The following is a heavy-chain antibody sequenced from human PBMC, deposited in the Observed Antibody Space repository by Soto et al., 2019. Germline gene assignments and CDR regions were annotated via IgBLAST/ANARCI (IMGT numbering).Heavy chain of an antibody. CDR2: IVVGSGNT. CDR3: AAGAEGGDYDFWSGYPDYGMDV. V-gene: IGHV1-58*01. D-gene: IGHD3-3*01. J-gene: IGHJ6*02. Sequence: ASVKVSCKASGFTFTSSAVQWVRQARGQRLEWIGWIVVGSGNTNYAQKFQERVTITRDMSTSTAYMELSSLRSEDTAVYYCAAGAEGGDYDFWSGYPDYGMDVWGQGTTVTVSS. CDR1: GFTFTSSA.